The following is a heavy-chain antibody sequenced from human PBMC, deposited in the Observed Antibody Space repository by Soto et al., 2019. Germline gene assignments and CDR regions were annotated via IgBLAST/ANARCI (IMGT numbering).Heavy chain of an antibody. V-gene: IGHV3-23*01. CDR1: GFTFSSYA. CDR3: AKEGYFRMGTDY. J-gene: IGHJ4*02. CDR2: ISGSGGST. Sequence: EVPLLESGGGLVQPGGSLRLSCAASGFTFSSYAMSWVRQAPGKGLEWVSAISGSGGSTYYADSVKGRFTISRDNSKNTLYLQMNSLRAEDTTVHYCAKEGYFRMGTDYWGQGTLVTVSS. D-gene: IGHD3-22*01.